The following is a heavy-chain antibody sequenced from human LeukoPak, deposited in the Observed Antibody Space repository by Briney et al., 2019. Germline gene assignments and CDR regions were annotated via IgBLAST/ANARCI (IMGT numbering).Heavy chain of an antibody. V-gene: IGHV3-23*01. CDR2: ISGSGGSA. J-gene: IGHJ5*02. Sequence: PSETLSLTCTVSGGSVSSGSYYWSWVRQAPGKGLEWVSAISGSGGSAYYADSVKGRFTISRDNSKNTLYLQMNSLRAEDTAVYYCAKGPGERDILTGYLNNWFDPWGQGTLVTVSS. D-gene: IGHD3-9*01. CDR3: AKGPGERDILTGYLNNWFDP. CDR1: GGSVSSGSYY.